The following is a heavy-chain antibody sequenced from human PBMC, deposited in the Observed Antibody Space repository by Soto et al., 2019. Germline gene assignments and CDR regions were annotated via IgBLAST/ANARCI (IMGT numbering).Heavy chain of an antibody. CDR3: ANVVVVAATPTNWFDP. D-gene: IGHD2-15*01. CDR2: IYYSGST. J-gene: IGHJ5*02. CDR1: GGSISSGGYY. Sequence: SETLSLTCTVSGGSISSGGYYCSWIRQHPGKGLEWIGYIYYSGSTYYNPSLKSRVTISVDTSKNQFSLKLSSVTAADTAVYYCANVVVVAATPTNWFDPWGQGTLVTVSS. V-gene: IGHV4-31*03.